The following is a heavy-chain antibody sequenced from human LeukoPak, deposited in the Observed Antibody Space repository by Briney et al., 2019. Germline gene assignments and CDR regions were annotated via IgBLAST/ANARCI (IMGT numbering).Heavy chain of an antibody. V-gene: IGHV1-8*02. CDR3: TRGRAAPTGRWFDP. CDR1: GYTFTSYG. J-gene: IGHJ5*02. Sequence: ASVKVSCKASGYTFTSYGINWVRQATGQSLEWMGWINPNGNNRGYAQRLQGRVTMTWDTSISTAYMELSSLRSEDTAVYYCTRGRAAPTGRWFDPWGQGTLVTVSS. CDR2: INPNGNNR. D-gene: IGHD6-13*01.